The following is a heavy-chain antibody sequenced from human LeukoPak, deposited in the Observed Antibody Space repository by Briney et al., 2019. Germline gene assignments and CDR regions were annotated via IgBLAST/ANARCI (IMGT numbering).Heavy chain of an antibody. CDR1: GYNFKTSG. CDR2: IIPIFGTA. CDR3: ARDQTITGTDGWFDP. J-gene: IGHJ5*02. D-gene: IGHD1-7*01. V-gene: IGHV1-69*05. Sequence: SVKVSCKTSGYNFKTSGITWVRQAPGQGLEWMGRIIPIFGTANYAQKFQGRVTITTDESTSTAYMELSSLRSEDTAVYYCARDQTITGTDGWFDPWGQGTLVTVSS.